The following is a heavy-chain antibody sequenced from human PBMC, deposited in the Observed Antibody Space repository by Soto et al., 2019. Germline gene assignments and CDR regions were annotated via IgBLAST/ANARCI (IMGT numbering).Heavy chain of an antibody. D-gene: IGHD2-15*01. CDR1: GFTFSSYW. V-gene: IGHV3-7*01. Sequence: PGGSLRLSCAASGFTFSSYWMSWVRQAPGKGLAWVANIKQDGSEKYYVDTVKGRFTISRDNAKNSLYLQMNSLRAEDTAVYYCAREGGYCSGGSCRISDDAFDIWGQGT. J-gene: IGHJ3*02. CDR3: AREGGYCSGGSCRISDDAFDI. CDR2: IKQDGSEK.